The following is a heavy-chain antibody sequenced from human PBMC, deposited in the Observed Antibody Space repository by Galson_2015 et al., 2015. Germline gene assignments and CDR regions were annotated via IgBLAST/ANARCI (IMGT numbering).Heavy chain of an antibody. V-gene: IGHV3-33*01. CDR2: IWYDGSNK. D-gene: IGHD2-2*01. Sequence: SLRLSCAASGFTFSSYGMHWVRQAPGKGLEWVAVIWYDGSNKYYADSVKGRFTISRDNSKNTLYLQMNSLRAEDTAVYYCARGGPIWDIVVVPAEVIYYGMDVWGQGTTVTVSS. CDR3: ARGGPIWDIVVVPAEVIYYGMDV. CDR1: GFTFSSYG. J-gene: IGHJ6*02.